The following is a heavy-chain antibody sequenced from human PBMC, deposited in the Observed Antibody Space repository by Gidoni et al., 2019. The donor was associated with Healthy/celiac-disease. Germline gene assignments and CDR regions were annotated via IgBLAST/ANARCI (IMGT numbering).Heavy chain of an antibody. Sequence: SGFTFSSYAMHWVRQAPGKGLEWVAVISYDGSNKYYADSVKCRFTISRDNSKNTLYLQMNSLRAEDTAVYYCATNDYGGHSPQGYWGQGTLVTVSS. CDR3: ATNDYGGHSPQGY. CDR1: GFTFSSYA. J-gene: IGHJ4*02. V-gene: IGHV3-30-3*01. D-gene: IGHD4-17*01. CDR2: ISYDGSNK.